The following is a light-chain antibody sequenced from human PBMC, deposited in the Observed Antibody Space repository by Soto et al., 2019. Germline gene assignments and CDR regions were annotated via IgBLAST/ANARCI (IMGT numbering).Light chain of an antibody. CDR3: QQSYITPLT. CDR2: TAY. Sequence: DIQMTHSPSSLSAYLVDKGTISCRASQNIEKDLHWYQQKAGKAPEVLLYTAYSLQRGVPSRLSGSESGTDFTLTIISLQPEDVATYYCQQSYITPLTFGGGTKVEI. V-gene: IGKV1-39*01. J-gene: IGKJ4*01. CDR1: QNIEKD.